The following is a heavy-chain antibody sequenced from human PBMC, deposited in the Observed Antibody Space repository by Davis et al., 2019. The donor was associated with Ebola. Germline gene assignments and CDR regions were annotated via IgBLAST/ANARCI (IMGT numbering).Heavy chain of an antibody. J-gene: IGHJ3*02. D-gene: IGHD3-9*01. Sequence: PGGSLRLSCAASGFTFSDYYMSWIRQAPGKGLEWVSYISSSGSTIYYADSVKGRFTISRDNAKNSLYLQMNSLRAEDTAVYYCAREEGRYFDWFFDAFDIWGQGTMVTVSS. V-gene: IGHV3-11*01. CDR3: AREEGRYFDWFFDAFDI. CDR2: ISSSGSTI. CDR1: GFTFSDYY.